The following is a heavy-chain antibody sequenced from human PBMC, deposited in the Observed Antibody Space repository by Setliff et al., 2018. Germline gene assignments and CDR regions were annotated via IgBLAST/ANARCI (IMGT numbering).Heavy chain of an antibody. D-gene: IGHD6-13*01. CDR1: GFTFSGSA. CDR2: IKQDGSEK. CDR3: ARGSIAAAGTDLDY. V-gene: IGHV3-7*01. J-gene: IGHJ4*02. Sequence: RLSCAVSGFTFSGSAVHWVRQAPGKGLEWVANIKQDGSEKYYVDSVKGRFTISRDNAKNSLYLQMNSLRAEDTAVYYCARGSIAAAGTDLDYWGQGTLVTVSS.